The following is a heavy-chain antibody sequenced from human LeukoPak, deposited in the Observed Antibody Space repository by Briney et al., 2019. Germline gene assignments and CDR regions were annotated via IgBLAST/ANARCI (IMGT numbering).Heavy chain of an antibody. J-gene: IGHJ4*02. CDR3: AGDSSGWYYFDY. CDR1: GGTFSSYA. D-gene: IGHD6-19*01. Sequence: SVKVSCKASGGTFSSYAISWVRQAPGQGLEWMGRITPIFGTANYAQKFQGRVTITTDESTSTAYMELSSLRSEDTAVYYCAGDSSGWYYFDYWGQGTLVTVSS. V-gene: IGHV1-69*05. CDR2: ITPIFGTA.